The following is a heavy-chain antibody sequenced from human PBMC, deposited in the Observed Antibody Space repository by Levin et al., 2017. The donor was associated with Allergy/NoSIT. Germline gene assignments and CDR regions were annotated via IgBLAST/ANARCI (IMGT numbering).Heavy chain of an antibody. J-gene: IGHJ4*02. CDR2: IKQDGSEE. D-gene: IGHD6-13*01. CDR3: ARIPDSSSWYFDL. Sequence: GESLKISCAASRFNFRSFWMGWVRQAPGKGLEWVANIKQDGSEEYYVDSVRGRFTISRDNFKNSLYLQMNSLRADDTALYFCARIPDSSSWYFDLWGQGTLVTVSS. V-gene: IGHV3-7*05. CDR1: RFNFRSFW.